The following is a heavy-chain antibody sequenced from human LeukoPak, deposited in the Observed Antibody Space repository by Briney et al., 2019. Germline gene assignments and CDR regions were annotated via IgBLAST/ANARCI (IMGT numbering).Heavy chain of an antibody. CDR1: GYSFTSYW. J-gene: IGHJ4*02. V-gene: IGHV5-51*01. CDR3: ATPAYGDDGAYYFDY. D-gene: IGHD4-17*01. CDR2: IYPGDPDT. Sequence: GESLKISCKGSGYSFTSYWIGWVRQMPGKGLEWMGIIYPGDPDTRYSPSFQGQVTISADKSISTAYLQWSSLKASDTAMYYCATPAYGDDGAYYFDYWGQGTLVTVSS.